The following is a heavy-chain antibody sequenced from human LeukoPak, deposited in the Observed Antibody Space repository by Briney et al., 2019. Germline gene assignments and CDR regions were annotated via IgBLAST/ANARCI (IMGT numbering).Heavy chain of an antibody. CDR2: INPNSGGT. J-gene: IGHJ6*02. D-gene: IGHD5-12*01. Sequence: ASVKVSRKASGYTFTGYYMHWVRQAPGQGLEWMGWINPNSGGTNYAQKFQGRVTMTRDTSISTAYMELSRLRSDDTAVYYCARDPRVATITGGYYYYGMDVWGQGTTVTVSS. CDR1: GYTFTGYY. CDR3: ARDPRVATITGGYYYYGMDV. V-gene: IGHV1-2*02.